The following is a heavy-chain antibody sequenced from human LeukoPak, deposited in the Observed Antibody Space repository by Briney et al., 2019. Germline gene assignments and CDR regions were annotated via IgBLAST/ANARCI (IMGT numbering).Heavy chain of an antibody. CDR3: VRDQYYAFDS. V-gene: IGHV3-48*02. CDR2: LNPIRGDN. Sequence: PGGSLRLSCAASGFSFNSFSMNWVRQAPGKGLEWISYLNPIRGDNWYAESVKGRFTISRDNAKKSQYLQMNSLIDEDTAVYYCVRDQYYAFDSWGQGTLVTVSS. J-gene: IGHJ4*02. D-gene: IGHD3-3*01. CDR1: GFSFNSFS.